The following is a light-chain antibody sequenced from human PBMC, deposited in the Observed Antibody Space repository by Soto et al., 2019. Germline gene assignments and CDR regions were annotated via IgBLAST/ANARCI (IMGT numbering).Light chain of an antibody. Sequence: EIVLTQFPGTLSLSPGERATLSCRASQSVGSNYLAWYQQRPGQPPNLLIFGASHRAPDIPDRFRRSGSGTDFTLTISRLEPEDFAVYYCQQYGGSVQTFGQGTKVEIK. V-gene: IGKV3-20*01. CDR1: QSVGSNY. J-gene: IGKJ1*01. CDR2: GAS. CDR3: QQYGGSVQT.